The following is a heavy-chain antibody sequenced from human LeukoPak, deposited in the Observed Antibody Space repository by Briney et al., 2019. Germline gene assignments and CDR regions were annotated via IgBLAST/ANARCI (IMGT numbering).Heavy chain of an antibody. Sequence: GGSLRLSCAASGFTFSSYSMNWVRQAPGKGLEWVSYISSSGNTIYYADSVKGRFTISRDNAKNSLYLQMNSLRAEDTAVYYCARDLVPAAMIRSPYRTDLDYWGQGTLVTVSS. D-gene: IGHD2-2*01. CDR3: ARDLVPAAMIRSPYRTDLDY. V-gene: IGHV3-48*04. J-gene: IGHJ4*02. CDR1: GFTFSSYS. CDR2: ISSSGNTI.